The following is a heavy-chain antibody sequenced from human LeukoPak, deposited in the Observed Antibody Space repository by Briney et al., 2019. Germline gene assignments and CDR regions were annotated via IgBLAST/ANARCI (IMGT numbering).Heavy chain of an antibody. J-gene: IGHJ2*01. Sequence: PSETLSLTCTVSGGSISSYYWSWIRQPPGKGLEWIGYIYYSGSTNYNPSLKSRVTISVDTSENQFSLKLSSVTAADTAVYYCARNSGYFYWYFDLWGCGTLVTVSS. CDR2: IYYSGST. V-gene: IGHV4-59*01. CDR3: ARNSGYFYWYFDL. CDR1: GGSISSYY. D-gene: IGHD3-22*01.